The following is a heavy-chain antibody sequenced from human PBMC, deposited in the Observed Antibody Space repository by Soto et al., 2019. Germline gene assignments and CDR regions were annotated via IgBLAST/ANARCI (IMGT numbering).Heavy chain of an antibody. Sequence: GGSLRLSCAASGFTFSSYAMSWVRQAPGKGLEWVSAISGSGGSTYYADSVKGRFTSSRDNSKNTLYLQMNSLRAEDTAVYFYAKDLGVRGQSYYPIDSFDNWGQGTMVTVSS. CDR3: AKDLGVRGQSYYPIDSFDN. V-gene: IGHV3-23*01. D-gene: IGHD1-26*01. J-gene: IGHJ3*02. CDR1: GFTFSSYA. CDR2: ISGSGGST.